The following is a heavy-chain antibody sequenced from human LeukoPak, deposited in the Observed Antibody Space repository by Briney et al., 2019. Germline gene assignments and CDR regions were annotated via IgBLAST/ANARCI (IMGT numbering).Heavy chain of an antibody. V-gene: IGHV3-21*01. CDR3: ARDESGYDYSLFDY. Sequence: GGSLRLSRAASGFTFSSYSMNWVCQAPGKGLEWVSSISSSSSYIYYADSVKGRFTISRDNAKNSLYLQMNSLRAEDTAVYYCARDESGYDYSLFDYWGQGTLVTVSS. J-gene: IGHJ4*02. CDR1: GFTFSSYS. CDR2: ISSSSSYI. D-gene: IGHD5-12*01.